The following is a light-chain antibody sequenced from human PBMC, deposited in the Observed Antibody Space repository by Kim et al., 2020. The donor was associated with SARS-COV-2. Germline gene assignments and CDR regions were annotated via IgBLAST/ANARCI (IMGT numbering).Light chain of an antibody. CDR3: AAWDDSLDAWV. V-gene: IGLV1-44*01. CDR2: SNN. J-gene: IGLJ3*02. Sequence: QSVLTQPPSASGTPGQSVTISCSGSSSNIGSNNVNWYQHLPGTAPKLLIYSNNQRPSGVPDRFSGSKSDTSASLAISGLQSEDETDYYCAAWDDSLDAWVFGGGTQLTVL. CDR1: SSNIGSNN.